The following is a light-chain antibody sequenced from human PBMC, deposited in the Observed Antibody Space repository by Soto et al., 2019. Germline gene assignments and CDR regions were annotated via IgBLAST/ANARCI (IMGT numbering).Light chain of an antibody. Sequence: AIQLTQSPSSLSASVGDRVTITCRASQGISSALAWYQQKPGKAPKLLIYDASSLESGVPSRFSGSGSGTDFTRNISSLPPEGFATYYCQQFNSYPLTFGGGTKVEIK. V-gene: IGKV1-13*02. CDR1: QGISSA. CDR2: DAS. CDR3: QQFNSYPLT. J-gene: IGKJ4*01.